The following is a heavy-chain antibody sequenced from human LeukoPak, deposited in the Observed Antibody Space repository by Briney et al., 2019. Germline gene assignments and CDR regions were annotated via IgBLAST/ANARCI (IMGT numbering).Heavy chain of an antibody. J-gene: IGHJ6*04. CDR2: INHSGST. CDR1: GGSFSGYY. Sequence: TSETLSLTGAVYGGSFSGYYRSWIRQPPGKGLEWIGEINHSGSTNYNPSLKSRVTISVDTSKNQFSLKLSSVTAADTAVYYCARDRRGYCSSTSCLRYYYYYGMDVWGKGTTVTVSS. V-gene: IGHV4-34*01. D-gene: IGHD2-2*03. CDR3: ARDRRGYCSSTSCLRYYYYYGMDV.